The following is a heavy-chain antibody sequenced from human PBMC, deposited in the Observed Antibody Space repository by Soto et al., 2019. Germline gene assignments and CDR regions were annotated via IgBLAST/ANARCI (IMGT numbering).Heavy chain of an antibody. J-gene: IGHJ3*02. Sequence: PGESLKISCKGSGYSFTSYWIGWVRQMPGKGLEWMGIIYPGDSDTRYSPSFQGQVTISADKSIGTAYLQWSSLKASDTAMYYCAVGEPQAGDAFDIWGQGTMVTVSS. CDR3: AVGEPQAGDAFDI. D-gene: IGHD3-10*01. V-gene: IGHV5-51*01. CDR1: GYSFTSYW. CDR2: IYPGDSDT.